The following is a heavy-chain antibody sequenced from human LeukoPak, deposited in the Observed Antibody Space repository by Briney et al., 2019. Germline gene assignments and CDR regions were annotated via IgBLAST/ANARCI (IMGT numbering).Heavy chain of an antibody. CDR3: AREASGGYFDY. CDR2: ISPTGDST. D-gene: IGHD4-23*01. J-gene: IGHJ4*02. V-gene: IGHV1-46*02. CDR1: GYTXNSYY. Sequence: ASVKVSCKASGYTXNSYYMHWVRQAPGQGLEWVGLISPTGDSTNYARTFRGRVTMTRDTSTNTVYMDLSSLRSEDTAVYYCAREASGGYFDYWGREPWSSSPQ.